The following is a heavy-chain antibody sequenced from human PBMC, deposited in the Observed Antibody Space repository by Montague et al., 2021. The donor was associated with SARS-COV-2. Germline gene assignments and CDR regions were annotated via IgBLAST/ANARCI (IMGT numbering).Heavy chain of an antibody. J-gene: IGHJ6*02. CDR3: AGVIWFGDVFSPAYGMGF. V-gene: IGHV4-4*02. CDR1: GGSISSSNW. CDR2: IYHSGST. D-gene: IGHD3-10*01. Sequence: SETLSLTCAVSGGSISSSNWWSWVRQPPGKGLEWIGEIYHSGSTNYNPSLKSRVTISVDKSKNQFSLKLSSVTAADTAVYYCAGVIWFGDVFSPAYGMGFWGQGTTVTVSS.